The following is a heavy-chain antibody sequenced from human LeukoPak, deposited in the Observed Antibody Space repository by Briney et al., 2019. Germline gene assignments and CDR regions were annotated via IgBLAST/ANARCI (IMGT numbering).Heavy chain of an antibody. D-gene: IGHD3-10*01. V-gene: IGHV1-18*01. CDR3: ARVRIGGVLLWFGELKNWFDP. CDR2: ISAYNGNT. CDR1: GYTFTSYG. J-gene: IGHJ5*02. Sequence: ASVKVSCKASGYTFTSYGISWVRQAPGQGLEWMGWISAYNGNTNYAQKLQGRVTMTTDTSTSTAYMELRSLRSDDTAVYYCARVRIGGVLLWFGELKNWFDPWGQGTLVTVAS.